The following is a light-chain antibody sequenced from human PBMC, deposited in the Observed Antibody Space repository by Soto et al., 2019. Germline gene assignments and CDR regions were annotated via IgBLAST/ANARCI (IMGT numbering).Light chain of an antibody. Sequence: QSVLTQPRSVSGSPGHSVTISCTGTSSDVGGYNYVSWYQQHPGKAPKLMIYDVSKRPSGVPDRFSGSKSGNTASLTISGLQAEDEADYYCCSYAGSYSRYVFGTGTKVTVL. J-gene: IGLJ1*01. CDR3: CSYAGSYSRYV. CDR1: SSDVGGYNY. V-gene: IGLV2-11*01. CDR2: DVS.